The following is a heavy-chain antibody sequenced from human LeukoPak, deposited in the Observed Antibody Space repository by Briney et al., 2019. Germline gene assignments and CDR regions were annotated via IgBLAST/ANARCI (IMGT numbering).Heavy chain of an antibody. D-gene: IGHD2-15*01. Sequence: ASVKVSCKASGYTFTSYGISWVRQAPGQGLEWMGWISAYNGNTNYAQKLQGRVTMTTDTSTSTAYTELRSLRSDDTAVYYCARVPTYCSGGSCYPDNYYFDYWGQGTLVTVSS. CDR1: GYTFTSYG. V-gene: IGHV1-18*04. CDR2: ISAYNGNT. CDR3: ARVPTYCSGGSCYPDNYYFDY. J-gene: IGHJ4*02.